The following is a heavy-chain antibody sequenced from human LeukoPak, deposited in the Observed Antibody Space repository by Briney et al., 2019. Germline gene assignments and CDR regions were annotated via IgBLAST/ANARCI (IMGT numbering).Heavy chain of an antibody. D-gene: IGHD5-18*01. Sequence: PSQTLSLTCTVSGGSISSGGYYWSWIRQPPGKGLEWIGYIYHSGSTYYNPSLKSRVTISVDRSKNQFSLKLSSVTAADTAVYYCARRGYSYGKVYYFDYWGQGTLVTVSS. CDR3: ARRGYSYGKVYYFDY. V-gene: IGHV4-30-2*01. J-gene: IGHJ4*02. CDR2: IYHSGST. CDR1: GGSISSGGYY.